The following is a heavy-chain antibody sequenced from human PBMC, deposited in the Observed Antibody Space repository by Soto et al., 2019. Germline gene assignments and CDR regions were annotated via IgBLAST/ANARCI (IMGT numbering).Heavy chain of an antibody. Sequence: GAPVEVCWKASGDTFTSYGSSWVRQAPGQGLEWMGWISAYNGNTNYAQKLQGRVTMTTDTSTSTAYLELRSLRSDDTAVYYCARFASVAVRAWFAYWRQGTLVPVTP. CDR3: ARFASVAVRAWFAY. CDR1: GDTFTSYG. CDR2: ISAYNGNT. D-gene: IGHD3-10*01. J-gene: IGHJ1*01. V-gene: IGHV1-18*01.